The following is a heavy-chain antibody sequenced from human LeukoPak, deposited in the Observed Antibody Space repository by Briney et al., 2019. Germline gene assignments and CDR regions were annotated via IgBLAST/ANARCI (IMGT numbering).Heavy chain of an antibody. J-gene: IGHJ4*02. D-gene: IGHD5-24*01. CDR3: ARDREEGYNSYYFDS. V-gene: IGHV1-46*01. CDR1: GYTFTNYY. Sequence: ASVKVSCKASGYTFTNYYMYWVRQAPGQGLEWMGIINPSGGSTGYAQKFQGRFTMTRDTSTTTVYMELSSLRSEDTAVYYCARDREEGYNSYYFDSWGQGTLVTVSS. CDR2: INPSGGST.